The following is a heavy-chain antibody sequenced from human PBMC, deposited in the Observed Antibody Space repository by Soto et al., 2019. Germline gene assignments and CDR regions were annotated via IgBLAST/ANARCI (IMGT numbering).Heavy chain of an antibody. V-gene: IGHV3-30*18. Sequence: PGGSLRLSCAASGFTFSSYGMHWVRQAPGKGLEWVAVISYDGSNKYYADSVKGRFTISRDNSKNTLYLQMNSLRAEDTAVYYCAKGLWYYDSSGYFVDYWGQGTLVTVSS. J-gene: IGHJ4*02. CDR1: GFTFSSYG. CDR3: AKGLWYYDSSGYFVDY. CDR2: ISYDGSNK. D-gene: IGHD3-22*01.